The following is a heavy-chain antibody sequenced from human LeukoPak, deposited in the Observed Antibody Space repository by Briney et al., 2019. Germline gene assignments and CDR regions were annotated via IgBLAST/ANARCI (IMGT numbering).Heavy chain of an antibody. D-gene: IGHD1-14*01. CDR1: GLPYSRFA. CDR3: VTGGRLTTWHYYGMDV. CDR2: ISYDGSNK. V-gene: IGHV3-30-3*01. J-gene: IGHJ6*02. Sequence: GGSLRLSCAASGLPYSRFAMHWVRQAPGKGLEWVAVISYDGSNKYYADSVKGRFTISRDNSKNKLYLQMNSLRNGDTAVYYSVTGGRLTTWHYYGMDVWGQGTTVTVSS.